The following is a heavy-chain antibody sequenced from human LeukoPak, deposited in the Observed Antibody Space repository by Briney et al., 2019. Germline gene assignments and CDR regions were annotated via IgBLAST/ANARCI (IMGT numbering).Heavy chain of an antibody. D-gene: IGHD6-6*01. CDR3: ARAGQFIAARPISFDY. Sequence: SETLYLTCTVSGGSISNYYWSWIRQPPGKGLEWIGYIYYSGSTNSNPSLENRVTISVDTSKNQFSLRLRSVTAADTAVYYCARAGQFIAARPISFDYWGQGNLVTVSP. CDR2: IYYSGST. J-gene: IGHJ4*02. CDR1: GGSISNYY. V-gene: IGHV4-59*01.